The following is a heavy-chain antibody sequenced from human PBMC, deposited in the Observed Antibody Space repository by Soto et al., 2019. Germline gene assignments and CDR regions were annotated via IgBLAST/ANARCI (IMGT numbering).Heavy chain of an antibody. CDR1: GFTFSSYG. CDR2: ISYDGSNK. Sequence: LRLSCAASGFTFSSYGMHWVRQAPGKGLEWVAVISYDGSNKYYADSVKGRFTISRDNSKNTLYLQMNSLRAEDTAVYYCAKDLSPLYYYYGMDVWGQGTTVTVSS. V-gene: IGHV3-30*18. CDR3: AKDLSPLYYYYGMDV. J-gene: IGHJ6*02.